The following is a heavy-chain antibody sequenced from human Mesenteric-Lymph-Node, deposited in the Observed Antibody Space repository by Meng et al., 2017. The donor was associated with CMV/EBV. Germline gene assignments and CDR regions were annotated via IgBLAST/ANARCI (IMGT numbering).Heavy chain of an antibody. CDR2: IYYSGST. Sequence: SETLSLTCTVSGGSISSSSYYWGWIRQPPGKGLEWIGSIYYSGSTYYNPSLKSRVTISVDTSKNQFSLKLSSVTAADTAVYYCARDQNDFWSGTFDYWGQGTLVTVSS. CDR3: ARDQNDFWSGTFDY. J-gene: IGHJ4*02. D-gene: IGHD3-3*01. V-gene: IGHV4-39*07. CDR1: GGSISSSSYY.